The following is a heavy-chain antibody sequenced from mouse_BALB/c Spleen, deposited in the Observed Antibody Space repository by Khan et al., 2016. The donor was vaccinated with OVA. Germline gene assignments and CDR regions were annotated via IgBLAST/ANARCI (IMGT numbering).Heavy chain of an antibody. CDR2: ILPGSGRN. CDR1: GYTFSSYW. D-gene: IGHD1-1*01. J-gene: IGHJ3*01. CDR3: ARGNYYGSSSWFGY. V-gene: IGHV1-9*01. Sequence: QVQPKESGAELMKPGASVKISCKATGYTFSSYWIEWVKQRPGHGLEWIGEILPGSGRNNYNEKFKGKATFTADTSSNTAYMQLSNLTSDDSAVYYCARGNYYGSSSWFGYWGQGTLVTVSA.